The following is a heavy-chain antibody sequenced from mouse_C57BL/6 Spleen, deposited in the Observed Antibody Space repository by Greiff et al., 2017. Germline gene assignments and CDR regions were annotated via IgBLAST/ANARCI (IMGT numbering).Heavy chain of an antibody. J-gene: IGHJ2*01. CDR3: AREGDDGYFDY. CDR1: GYAFSSSW. D-gene: IGHD2-3*01. V-gene: IGHV1-82*01. CDR2: IYPGDGDT. Sequence: QVQLQQSGPELVKPGASVKISCKASGYAFSSSWMNWVKQRPGKGLEWIGRIYPGDGDTNYNGKFKGKATLTADKSSSTAYMQLSSLTSEDSAVYFCAREGDDGYFDYWGQGTTLTVSS.